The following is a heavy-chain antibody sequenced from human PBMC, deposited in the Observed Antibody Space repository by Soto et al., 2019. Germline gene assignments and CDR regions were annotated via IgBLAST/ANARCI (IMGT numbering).Heavy chain of an antibody. CDR1: GFTFSSYW. CDR2: INSDGSST. V-gene: IGHV3-74*01. J-gene: IGHJ6*03. Sequence: GGSLRLSCAASGFTFSSYWMHWVRQAPGKGLVWVSRINSDGSSTSYADSVKGRFTISRDNAKNTLYLQMNSLRAEDTAVYYCARPFDYYYYYYMDVWGKGTTVTVSS. CDR3: ARPFDYYYYYYMDV.